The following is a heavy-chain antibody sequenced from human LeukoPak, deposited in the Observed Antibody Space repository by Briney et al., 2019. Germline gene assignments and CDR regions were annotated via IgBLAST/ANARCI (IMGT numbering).Heavy chain of an antibody. CDR2: IYYSGRT. V-gene: IGHV4-39*07. CDR1: GGSFTDYF. CDR3: TRDRAHGTQDY. D-gene: IGHD1-26*01. Sequence: SETLSLTCTVSGGSFTDYFWGWIRQPPGKGLEWIGSIYYSGRTFYNPSLKNRVSISLDTSKGQFSLNLDSVTAADTAVYFCTRDRAHGTQDYWGQGTQVTVS. J-gene: IGHJ4*02.